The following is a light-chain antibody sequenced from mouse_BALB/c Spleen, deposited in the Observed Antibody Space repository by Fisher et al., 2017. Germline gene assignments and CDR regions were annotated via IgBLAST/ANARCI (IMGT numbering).Light chain of an antibody. CDR2: STS. CDR1: SSISY. CDR3: QQRSSYPFT. V-gene: IGKV4-57*01. J-gene: IGKJ4*01. Sequence: IVMTQSTTTMAASPGEKITITCSASSSISYMHWYQQKPGTSPKLWIYSTSNLASGVPARFSGSGSGTSYSLTISRMEAEDAATYYCQQRSSYPFTFGSGTKLEIK.